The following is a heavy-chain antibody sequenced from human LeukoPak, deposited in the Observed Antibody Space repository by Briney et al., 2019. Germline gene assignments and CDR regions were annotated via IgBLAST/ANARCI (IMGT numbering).Heavy chain of an antibody. Sequence: GASAKVSCKASGGTFSSYAISWVRQAPGQGLEWMGGIIPIFGTANYAQKFQGRVTITADESTSTAYMELSSLRSEDTAVYYCAREGAYNWNLRLGYYYYMDVWGKGTTVTVSS. D-gene: IGHD1-7*01. CDR2: IIPIFGTA. V-gene: IGHV1-69*13. CDR1: GGTFSSYA. CDR3: AREGAYNWNLRLGYYYYMDV. J-gene: IGHJ6*03.